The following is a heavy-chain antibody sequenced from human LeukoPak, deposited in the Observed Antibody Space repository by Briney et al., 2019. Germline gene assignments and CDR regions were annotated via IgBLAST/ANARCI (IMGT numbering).Heavy chain of an antibody. Sequence: SETLSLTLTVSGGSISSYYWSCIRQPPAKGREGVGYKYYSGRTNYNPYLNGRVTISVDTSKSQFSLKLSSVTAADTAVYYCARGSGYCGGDCYSRAFDIWGQGTMVTVSS. CDR2: KYYSGRT. V-gene: IGHV4-59*01. D-gene: IGHD2-21*02. CDR3: ARGSGYCGGDCYSRAFDI. CDR1: GGSISSYY. J-gene: IGHJ3*02.